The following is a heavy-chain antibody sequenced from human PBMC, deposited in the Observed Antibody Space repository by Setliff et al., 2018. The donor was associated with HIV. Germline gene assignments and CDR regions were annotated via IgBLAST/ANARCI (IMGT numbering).Heavy chain of an antibody. J-gene: IGHJ6*03. D-gene: IGHD2-15*01. CDR1: GDSISSSYY. V-gene: IGHV4-4*08. Sequence: SETLSLTCTVSGDSISSSYYWTWIRQPPGKGLEWIGYIYTSGSTNYNPSLKSRVTISVDTSKNQFSLKLSSVTAADTAVYYCARVVAATHYYYYYMDVWGKGTTVTVSS. CDR2: IYTSGST. CDR3: ARVVAATHYYYYYMDV.